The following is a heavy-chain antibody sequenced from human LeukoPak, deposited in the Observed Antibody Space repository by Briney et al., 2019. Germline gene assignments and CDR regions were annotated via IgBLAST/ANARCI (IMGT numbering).Heavy chain of an antibody. CDR1: GGSISSYY. CDR2: IYTSGST. J-gene: IGHJ6*03. CDR3: ARVYHYDFWSTDYYYYMDV. D-gene: IGHD3-3*01. Sequence: PSETLSLTCTVSGGSISSYYWGSIRQPAGKGLEWIGRIYTSGSTNYNPSLKSRVTLSVDTSKNQFSLKLSSVTAADTAVYYCARVYHYDFWSTDYYYYMDVWGKGTTVTVSS. V-gene: IGHV4-4*07.